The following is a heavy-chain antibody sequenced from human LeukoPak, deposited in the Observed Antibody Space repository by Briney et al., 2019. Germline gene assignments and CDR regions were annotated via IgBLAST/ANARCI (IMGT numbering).Heavy chain of an antibody. D-gene: IGHD5-18*01. J-gene: IGHJ4*02. CDR2: IYYSGST. V-gene: IGHV4-39*01. CDR1: GGSISSSSYY. CDR3: ARQPDTAMALDY. Sequence: PSETLSLTCTVSGGSISSSSYYWGWLRQPPGKGLEWIGSIYYSGSTYYNPSLRSRVTISVDTSKNQFSLKLSSVTAADTAVYYCARQPDTAMALDYWGQGTLVTVSS.